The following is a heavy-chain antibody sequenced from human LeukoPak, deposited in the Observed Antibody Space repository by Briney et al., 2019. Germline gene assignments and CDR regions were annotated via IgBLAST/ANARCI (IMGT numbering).Heavy chain of an antibody. Sequence: GESLKIPCKGSGYSFTSYWIGWVRQMPGKGLEWMGIIYPGDSDTRYSPSFQGQVTISADKSISTAYLQWSSLKASDTAMYYCARQVITMVRGVDGNWFDPWGQGTLVTVSS. CDR1: GYSFTSYW. J-gene: IGHJ5*02. CDR2: IYPGDSDT. CDR3: ARQVITMVRGVDGNWFDP. V-gene: IGHV5-51*01. D-gene: IGHD3-10*01.